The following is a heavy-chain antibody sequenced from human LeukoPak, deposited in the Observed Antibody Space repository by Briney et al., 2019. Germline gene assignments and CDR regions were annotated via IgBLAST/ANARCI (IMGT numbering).Heavy chain of an antibody. CDR3: ARDPVVVTVYPYPADYYGMDV. V-gene: IGHV4-39*07. CDR2: IYYSGST. CDR1: GGSISSSSYY. Sequence: SETLSLTCTVSGGSISSSSYYWGWIRQPPGKGLEWIGSIYYSGSTYYNPSLKSRVTISVDTSKNQFSLKLSSATAADTAVYYCARDPVVVTVYPYPADYYGMDVWGQGTTVTVSS. D-gene: IGHD2-21*02. J-gene: IGHJ6*02.